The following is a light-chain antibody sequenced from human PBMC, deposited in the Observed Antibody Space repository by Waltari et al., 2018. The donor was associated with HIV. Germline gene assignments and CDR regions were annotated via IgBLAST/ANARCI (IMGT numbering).Light chain of an antibody. J-gene: IGLJ1*01. CDR2: EVY. V-gene: IGLV2-8*01. CDR1: SSDVGSYNY. Sequence: QSALTQPPSASGSPGQSVTISCTGTSSDVGSYNYVSWYQQHPGKAPKLIIYEVYKRPSGVAARFSGSKSGNTASLTVSGLQAEDEADYYCSSYAASNTGIFGTGTKVTVL. CDR3: SSYAASNTGI.